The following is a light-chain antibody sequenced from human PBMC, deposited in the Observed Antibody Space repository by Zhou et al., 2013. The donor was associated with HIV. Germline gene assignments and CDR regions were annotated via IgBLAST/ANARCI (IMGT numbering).Light chain of an antibody. CDR2: GVS. CDR1: QTVSNNY. V-gene: IGKV3-20*01. Sequence: EIVLTQSPGTLSLSPGERATLSCRASQTVSNNYLAWYQQKPGQAPRLLIYGVSSRATGIPDRFSGSGSGTDFTLVISRLEPEDFAVYYCQQYARSPFTFGPGTTVDVK. J-gene: IGKJ3*01. CDR3: QQYARSPFT.